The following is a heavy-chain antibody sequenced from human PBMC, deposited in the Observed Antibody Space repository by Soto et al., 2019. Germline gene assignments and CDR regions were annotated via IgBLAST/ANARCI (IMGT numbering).Heavy chain of an antibody. V-gene: IGHV1-46*04. CDR3: ARDLAAADY. CDR2: FNPMSGST. J-gene: IGHJ4*02. D-gene: IGHD6-13*01. CDR1: GYIFINYY. Sequence: QVQLVQSGAEVKKPGSSVKISCKTSGYIFINYYIHWVRQAPGQGLEWVALFNPMSGSTNYAQKLQGTVPVTSDTSTSTVDMELSSLRSEDTAVYYCARDLAAADYWGQGTLVTVSS.